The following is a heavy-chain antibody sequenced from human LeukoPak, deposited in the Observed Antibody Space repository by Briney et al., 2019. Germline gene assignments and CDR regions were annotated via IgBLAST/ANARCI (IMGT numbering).Heavy chain of an antibody. J-gene: IGHJ5*02. CDR3: ARVSGEGGIGYCSGGSCLKSNWFDP. D-gene: IGHD2-15*01. CDR2: INPNSGGT. V-gene: IGHV1-2*02. Sequence: ASVKVSCKASGYTFTGYYMHWVRQAPGQGLEWMGWINPNSGGTNYAQKFQGRVTMTRDTSVSTAYMELSRLRSDDTAVYYCARVSGEGGIGYCSGGSCLKSNWFDPWGQGTLVTVSS. CDR1: GYTFTGYY.